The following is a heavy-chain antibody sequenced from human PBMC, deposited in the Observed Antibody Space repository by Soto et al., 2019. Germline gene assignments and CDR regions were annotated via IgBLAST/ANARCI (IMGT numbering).Heavy chain of an antibody. V-gene: IGHV3-30-3*01. CDR3: ARAKRKKNCSGGSCYHYYYYYGMDV. J-gene: IGHJ6*02. D-gene: IGHD2-15*01. Sequence: GGSLRLSCAASGFTFSSYAMHWVRQAPGKGLEWVAVISYDGSNKYYADSVKGRFTISRDNSKNTLYLQMNSLRAEDTAVYYCARAKRKKNCSGGSCYHYYYYYGMDVWGQGTTVTVSS. CDR1: GFTFSSYA. CDR2: ISYDGSNK.